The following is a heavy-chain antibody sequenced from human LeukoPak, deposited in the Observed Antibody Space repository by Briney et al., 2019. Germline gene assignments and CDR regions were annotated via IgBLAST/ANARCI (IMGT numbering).Heavy chain of an antibody. D-gene: IGHD2-15*01. CDR3: AREVGYCSGGSCYSYFDY. J-gene: IGHJ4*02. CDR2: IYYSGST. CDR1: GVSINSYY. Sequence: SETLSLTCTVSGVSINSYYWSWIRQPPGKGLEWIGYIYYSGSTNYNASLTNRVTISVDTSKNQFSLKLSSVTAADTAVYYCAREVGYCSGGSCYSYFDYWGQGTLVTVSS. V-gene: IGHV4-59*01.